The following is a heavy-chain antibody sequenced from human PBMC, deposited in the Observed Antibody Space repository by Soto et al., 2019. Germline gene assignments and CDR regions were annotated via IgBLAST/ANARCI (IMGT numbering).Heavy chain of an antibody. J-gene: IGHJ3*02. CDR2: ISSSSNYI. D-gene: IGHD3-10*01. CDR3: AEDKLTILWFGDAFDI. V-gene: IGHV3-21*01. CDR1: GFTFSSYS. Sequence: EVQLVESGGGLVKPGGSLRLSCAASGFTFSSYSMNWVRQAPGKGLEWVSSISSSSNYIYYADSVKGRFTISRDNAKNSLYLQMNSLRAEDTAVDYRAEDKLTILWFGDAFDIWGQGTMVTVSS.